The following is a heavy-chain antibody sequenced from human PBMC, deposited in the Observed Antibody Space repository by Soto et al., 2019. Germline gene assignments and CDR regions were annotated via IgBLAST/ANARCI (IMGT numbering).Heavy chain of an antibody. CDR1: GYCFTSYW. Sequence: GESLKISCKGSGYCFTSYWIGWVRQMPGKGLEWMGIIYPGDSDNSYSPSFQGQVTISADKSISTAYLQWSSLKASDTAMYYCARVGDRCGRPGYYFYIDVWGKGTTVTVSS. CDR2: IYPGDSDN. J-gene: IGHJ6*03. CDR3: ARVGDRCGRPGYYFYIDV. D-gene: IGHD1-26*01. V-gene: IGHV5-51*01.